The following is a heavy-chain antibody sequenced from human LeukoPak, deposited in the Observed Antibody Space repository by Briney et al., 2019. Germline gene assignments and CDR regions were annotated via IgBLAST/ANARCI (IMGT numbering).Heavy chain of an antibody. CDR1: GFIFNDYA. J-gene: IGHJ4*02. D-gene: IGHD3-3*01. Sequence: GGSLRLSCAASGFIFNDYAMHWVRQAPGKGLEWVAVAWKDGDNKYYADSVKGRFTISRDNSKDTLDLQMNSLRADDTAIYYCARGPMRGVLEYVPDHWGPGTLVTVSS. CDR3: ARGPMRGVLEYVPDH. CDR2: AWKDGDNK. V-gene: IGHV3-33*01.